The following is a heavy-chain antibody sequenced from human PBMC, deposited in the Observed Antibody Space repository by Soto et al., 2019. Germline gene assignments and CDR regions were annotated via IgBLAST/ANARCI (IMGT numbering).Heavy chain of an antibody. CDR2: ISYDGSNK. V-gene: IGHV3-30-3*01. CDR1: GFTFSSYA. J-gene: IGHJ4*02. Sequence: QVQLVESGGGVVQPGRSLRLSCAASGFTFSSYAMHWVRQAPGKGLEWVAVISYDGSNKYYADSVKGRFTISKDNSNNRLYMQMNSLRAEDTAVYYCARDAPYYDDGSGAWGGWFDYWGQGTLVTVSS. CDR3: ARDAPYYDDGSGAWGGWFDY. D-gene: IGHD3-22*01.